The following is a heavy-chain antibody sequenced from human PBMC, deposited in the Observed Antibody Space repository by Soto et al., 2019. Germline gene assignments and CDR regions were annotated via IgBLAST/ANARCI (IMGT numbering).Heavy chain of an antibody. CDR3: ARLPMASRRGYYGMDV. J-gene: IGHJ6*02. CDR1: GGTFSSYA. Sequence: SVKVSCKASGGTFSSYAISWVRQAPGQGLEWMGGIIPIFGTANYAQKFQGRVTITADESTSTAYMELSSLRSEDTAVYYCARLPMASRRGYYGMDVWGQGTTVTVSS. D-gene: IGHD2-8*01. V-gene: IGHV1-69*13. CDR2: IIPIFGTA.